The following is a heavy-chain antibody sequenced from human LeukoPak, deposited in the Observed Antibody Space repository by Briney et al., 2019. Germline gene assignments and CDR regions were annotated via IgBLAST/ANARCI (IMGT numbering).Heavy chain of an antibody. Sequence: GGSLRLSCAASGFTFSSYWMSWVRQAPGKGLEWVANIKQDGSEKYYVDSVKGRFTISRDNAKNSLYLQMNSLRAEDTAVYYCARDPAYYSNYIPHTSPWFDPWGQGTLVTVSS. J-gene: IGHJ5*02. D-gene: IGHD4-11*01. V-gene: IGHV3-7*01. CDR3: ARDPAYYSNYIPHTSPWFDP. CDR2: IKQDGSEK. CDR1: GFTFSSYW.